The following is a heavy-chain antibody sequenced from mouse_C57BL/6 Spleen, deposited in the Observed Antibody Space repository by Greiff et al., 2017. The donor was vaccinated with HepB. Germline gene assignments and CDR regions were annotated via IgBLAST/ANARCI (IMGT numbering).Heavy chain of an antibody. Sequence: VQLQQSGPELVKPGASVKISCKASGYSFTGYYMNWVKQSPEKSLEWIGEINPSTGGTTYNQKFKAKATLTVDKSSSTAYMQLKSLTSEDSAVYYCARPVVDYFDYWRQGTTLTVSS. J-gene: IGHJ2*01. CDR3: ARPVVDYFDY. CDR2: INPSTGGT. V-gene: IGHV1-42*01. CDR1: GYSFTGYY. D-gene: IGHD1-1*01.